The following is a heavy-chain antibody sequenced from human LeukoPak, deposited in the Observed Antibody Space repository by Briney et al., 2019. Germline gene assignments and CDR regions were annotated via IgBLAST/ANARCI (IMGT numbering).Heavy chain of an antibody. J-gene: IGHJ4*02. CDR2: ISSSSSYI. CDR1: GFTFSSYS. V-gene: IGHV3-21*01. CDR3: ARVKITYSNYSPPDY. D-gene: IGHD4-11*01. Sequence: PGGSLRLSCAASGFTFSSYSMNWVRQAPGKGLEWVSSISSSSSYIYYADSVKGRFTISRDNAKNSLYLQMNSLRAEDTAVYYCARVKITYSNYSPPDYWGQGTLVTVSS.